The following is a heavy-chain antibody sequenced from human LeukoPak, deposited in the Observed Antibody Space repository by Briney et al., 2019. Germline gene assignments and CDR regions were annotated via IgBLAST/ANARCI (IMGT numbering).Heavy chain of an antibody. D-gene: IGHD2-21*01. J-gene: IGHJ4*02. V-gene: IGHV3-23*01. CDR1: GFTFSSYV. Sequence: GGSLRLSCTASGFTFSSYVMSWVRQAPGKGLEWVSTISDSGGSPYYADFVKGRFTISRDNSKNTLYLQMNSLRAEDTAEYYCAKGTTSILWWPNDHWGQGTLVTVSS. CDR2: ISDSGGSP. CDR3: AKGTTSILWWPNDH.